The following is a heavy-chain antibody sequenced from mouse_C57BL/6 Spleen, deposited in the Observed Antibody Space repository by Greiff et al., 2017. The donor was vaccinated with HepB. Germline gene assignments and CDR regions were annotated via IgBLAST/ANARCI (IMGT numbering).Heavy chain of an antibody. V-gene: IGHV5-12*01. D-gene: IGHD2-4*01. J-gene: IGHJ1*03. CDR3: ARHSYDYGTIV. Sequence: EVKLMESGGGLVQPGGSLKLSCAASGFTFSDYYMYWVRQTPEKRLEWVAYISNGGGSTYYPDTVKGRFTISRDNAKNTLYLQMSRLKSEDTAMYYCARHSYDYGTIVWGTGTTVTVSS. CDR1: GFTFSDYY. CDR2: ISNGGGST.